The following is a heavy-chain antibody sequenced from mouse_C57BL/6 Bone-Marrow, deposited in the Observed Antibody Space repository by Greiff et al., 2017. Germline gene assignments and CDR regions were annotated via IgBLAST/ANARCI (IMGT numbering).Heavy chain of an antibody. D-gene: IGHD1-1*01. J-gene: IGHJ1*03. CDR1: GYTFTSYW. CDR3: ARSPLITTVVATDWYFDV. Sequence: QVQLQQPGAELVKPGASVKLSCKASGYTFTSYWMHWVKQRPGQGLEWIGMIHPNSGSTNYNEQFKSKATLTVDKSSSTAYMQLSSLTSEDSAVYYCARSPLITTVVATDWYFDVWGTGTTVTVSS. CDR2: IHPNSGST. V-gene: IGHV1-64*01.